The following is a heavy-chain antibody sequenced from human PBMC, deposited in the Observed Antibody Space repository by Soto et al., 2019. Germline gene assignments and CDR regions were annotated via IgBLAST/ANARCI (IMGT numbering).Heavy chain of an antibody. V-gene: IGHV1-18*01. CDR2: ISGYNANT. D-gene: IGHD2-8*02. CDR1: DNTFTYYG. J-gene: IGHJ6*02. Sequence: QAPLVQSGSEVKRPGASVKVSCRSFDNTFTYYGINWVRQAPGQGLEWLGWISGYNANTKEAQKFQDRVSMTADTSTRTAYLEVRSLTSDDTGAYFCAAPGGNHFGMDVWGQGTTVTVSS. CDR3: AAPGGNHFGMDV.